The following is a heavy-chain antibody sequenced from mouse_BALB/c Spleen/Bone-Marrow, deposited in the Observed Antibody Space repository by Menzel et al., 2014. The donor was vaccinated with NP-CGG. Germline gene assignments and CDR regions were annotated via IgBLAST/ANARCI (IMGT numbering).Heavy chain of an antibody. CDR1: GYAFTNYL. CDR2: INPGSGGA. Sequence: VRGVESGAELVRPGTSVKVSCKASGYAFTNYLIEWVKQRPVQGLEWIGVINPGSGGANYNAKFKGKATLTADKSSSAAYMQLSSLTSDDSAVYFCAREWTARAVDYWGQGTTLTVSS. V-gene: IGHV1-54*01. D-gene: IGHD3-2*01. CDR3: AREWTARAVDY. J-gene: IGHJ2*01.